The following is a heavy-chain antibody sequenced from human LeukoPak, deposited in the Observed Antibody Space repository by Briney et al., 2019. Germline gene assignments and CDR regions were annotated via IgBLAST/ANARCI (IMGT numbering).Heavy chain of an antibody. CDR2: IYPGDSDT. CDR3: AKGRGITMVRGVTADAFDI. Sequence: GESLKISCKGSGYSFTSYWIGWVRQMPGKGLEWMGIIYPGDSDTRYSPPFQGQVTISADKSISTAYLQWSSLKASDTAMYYCAKGRGITMVRGVTADAFDIWGQGTMVTVSS. J-gene: IGHJ3*02. D-gene: IGHD3-10*01. CDR1: GYSFTSYW. V-gene: IGHV5-51*01.